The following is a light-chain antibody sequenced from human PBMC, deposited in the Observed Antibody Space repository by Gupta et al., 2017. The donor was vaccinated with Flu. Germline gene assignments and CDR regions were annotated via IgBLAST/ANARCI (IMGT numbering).Light chain of an antibody. CDR1: QDISNY. CDR2: DAS. J-gene: IGKJ4*01. V-gene: IGKV1-33*01. CDR3: QQEDNLPIT. Sequence: DIQMTQSPSSVSASVGDRVTITCQASQDISNYLNWYQQKPGKAPKLLIYDASKVETGVPSRFSGSGSGTDFTFTISSLQPEDVATYYCQQEDNLPITFGRGTKVEIK.